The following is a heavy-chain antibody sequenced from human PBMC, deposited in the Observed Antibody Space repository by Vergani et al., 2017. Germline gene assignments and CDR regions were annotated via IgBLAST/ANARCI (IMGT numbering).Heavy chain of an antibody. CDR1: GGSLSSYY. CDR2: IYYSGST. D-gene: IGHD6-13*01. CDR3: ARAASSIAAAGPFDY. Sequence: QVQLQESGPGLVKPSETLSLTCTVSGGSLSSYYWSWIRQPPGKGLEWIGNIYYSGSTNYNPSLTSRVTISVDTSKNKFALKLSSVTAADTAVYYCARAASSIAAAGPFDYWGQGTLVTVSS. J-gene: IGHJ4*02. V-gene: IGHV4-59*01.